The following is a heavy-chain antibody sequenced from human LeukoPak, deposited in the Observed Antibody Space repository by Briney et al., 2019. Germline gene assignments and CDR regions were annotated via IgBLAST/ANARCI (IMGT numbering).Heavy chain of an antibody. CDR2: IYYSGST. D-gene: IGHD3-22*01. J-gene: IGHJ4*02. Sequence: PSETLSLTCTVSGGSISSYYWSWIRQPPGKGLEWIGYIYYSGSTNYNPSLKSRVTISVDTSKNQFSLKLSSVTAADTAVYYCVRQDSSAYHFDYWGQGTVVTVSS. CDR1: GGSISSYY. CDR3: VRQDSSAYHFDY. V-gene: IGHV4-59*08.